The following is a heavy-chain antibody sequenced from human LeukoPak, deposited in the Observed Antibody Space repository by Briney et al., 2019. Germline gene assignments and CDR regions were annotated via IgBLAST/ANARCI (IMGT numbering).Heavy chain of an antibody. CDR3: ARVSLGRRKSKKEYSSSWGPDY. CDR2: IYYSGST. V-gene: IGHV4-39*07. CDR1: GGSISSSSYY. D-gene: IGHD6-13*01. J-gene: IGHJ4*02. Sequence: PSETLSLTCTVSGGSISSSSYYWGWIRQPPGKGLEWIGSIYYSGSTYYNPSLKSRVTISVDTSKSQFSLKLSSVTAADTAVYYCARVSLGRRKSKKEYSSSWGPDYWGQGTLVTVSS.